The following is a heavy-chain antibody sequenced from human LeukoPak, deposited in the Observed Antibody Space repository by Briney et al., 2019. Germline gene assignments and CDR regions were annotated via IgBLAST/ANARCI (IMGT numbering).Heavy chain of an antibody. Sequence: GGSLRLSCAASGFTFSSYSMNWVRQAPGKGLEWVSSISSSSSYIYYADSVKGRFTISRDNAKNSLYLQMNSLRAEDTAVYYCAREMVRDDAFDIWGQGTMVTVSS. D-gene: IGHD3-10*01. J-gene: IGHJ3*02. CDR2: ISSSSSYI. CDR3: AREMVRDDAFDI. CDR1: GFTFSSYS. V-gene: IGHV3-21*01.